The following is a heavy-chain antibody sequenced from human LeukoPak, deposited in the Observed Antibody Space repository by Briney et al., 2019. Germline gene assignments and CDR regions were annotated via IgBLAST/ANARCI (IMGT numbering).Heavy chain of an antibody. CDR1: GFTFSSYA. Sequence: GGSLRLSCAASGFTFSSYAMSWVRQAPGKGLEWVSGISGSGGSTYYADSVKGRFTISRDNSKNTLYLQMNSLRAEDTAVYYCARGSSSGWFDPWGQGTLVTVSS. J-gene: IGHJ5*02. CDR2: ISGSGGST. D-gene: IGHD6-13*01. V-gene: IGHV3-23*01. CDR3: ARGSSSGWFDP.